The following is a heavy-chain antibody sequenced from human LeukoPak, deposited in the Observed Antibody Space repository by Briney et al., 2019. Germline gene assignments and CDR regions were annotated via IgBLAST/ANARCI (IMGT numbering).Heavy chain of an antibody. Sequence: GGSLRLSCAASGFTFSSYEMNWVRQAPGKGLEWVSYISSSGSTIYYADSVKGRFTISRDNAKNSLYLQMNSLRADDTAVYYCAKGGLVHRFDPWGQGTLVTVSS. J-gene: IGHJ5*02. CDR3: AKGGLVHRFDP. V-gene: IGHV3-48*03. CDR2: ISSSGSTI. CDR1: GFTFSSYE.